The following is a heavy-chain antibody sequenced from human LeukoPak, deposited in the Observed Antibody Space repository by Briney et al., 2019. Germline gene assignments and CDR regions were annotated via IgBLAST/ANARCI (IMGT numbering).Heavy chain of an antibody. Sequence: PSETLSLTCTVSGGSISSYYWSWIRQPPGNGLEWIGYIYYSGSTNYNPSLKSRVTISVDTSKNQFSLKLSSVTAADTAVYYCARDRARAGGSTSPTVDIWGQGTLVTVSS. CDR2: IYYSGST. V-gene: IGHV4-59*12. CDR3: ARDRARAGGSTSPTVDI. J-gene: IGHJ3*02. D-gene: IGHD2-2*01. CDR1: GGSISSYY.